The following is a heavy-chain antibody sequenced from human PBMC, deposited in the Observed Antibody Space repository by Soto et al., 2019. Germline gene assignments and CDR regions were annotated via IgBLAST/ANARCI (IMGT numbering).Heavy chain of an antibody. CDR3: ATDVAAPPRNYYYSGMHA. CDR2: ISAYNGNT. V-gene: IGHV1-18*01. J-gene: IGHJ6*02. Sequence: XSGKVSCKGSGYTFTSYGISWVRQATGQGLECMGWISAYNGNTNYAQKLQRRVTMTTDTSPSTAYMELRSLRSDDTAVYYCATDVAAPPRNYYYSGMHAWHQGKTFHVS. CDR1: GYTFTSYG. D-gene: IGHD6-6*01.